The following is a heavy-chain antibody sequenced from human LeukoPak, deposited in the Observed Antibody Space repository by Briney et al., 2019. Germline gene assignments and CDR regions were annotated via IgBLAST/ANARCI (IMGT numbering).Heavy chain of an antibody. Sequence: PGRSLRLSCAASGFTFSSYGMHWVRQAPGKGLEWVAVISYDGSNKYYADSVKGRFTISRDNSKNTLYVQMNSLRAEDTAVYYCAVGSYYFDYWVQGTLVTVSS. CDR3: AVGSYYFDY. CDR2: ISYDGSNK. D-gene: IGHD3-10*01. J-gene: IGHJ4*02. V-gene: IGHV3-30*03. CDR1: GFTFSSYG.